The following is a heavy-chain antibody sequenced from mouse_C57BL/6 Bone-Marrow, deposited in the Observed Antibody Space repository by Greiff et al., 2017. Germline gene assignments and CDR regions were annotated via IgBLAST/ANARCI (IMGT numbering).Heavy chain of an antibody. CDR3: TTWAQPRLRYFDY. J-gene: IGHJ2*01. V-gene: IGHV14-4*01. D-gene: IGHD3-1*01. CDR2: IDPENGDT. Sequence: VQLQQSGAELVRPGASVKLSCTASGFNIKDDYMHWVKQRPEQGLEWIGWIDPENGDTEYASKFQGKATITADTSSNTAYLQLSSLTSEDTAVYYCTTWAQPRLRYFDYWGQGTTLTVSS. CDR1: GFNIKDDY.